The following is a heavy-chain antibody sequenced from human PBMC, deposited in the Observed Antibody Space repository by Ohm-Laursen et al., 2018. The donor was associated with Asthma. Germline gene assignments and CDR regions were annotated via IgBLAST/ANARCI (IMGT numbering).Heavy chain of an antibody. CDR3: VRDGSSGWHFDY. J-gene: IGHJ4*02. V-gene: IGHV3-30-3*01. Sequence: SLRLSCTASGFTFRSYAMHWVRQAPGKGLEWVAVGGSYYDGGLKYYADSVNGRFTVSRDDSKNTLYLQMNSLRAEDTAVYYCVRDGSSGWHFDYWGQGTLVIVSS. CDR2: GGSYYDGGLK. D-gene: IGHD6-19*01. CDR1: GFTFRSYA.